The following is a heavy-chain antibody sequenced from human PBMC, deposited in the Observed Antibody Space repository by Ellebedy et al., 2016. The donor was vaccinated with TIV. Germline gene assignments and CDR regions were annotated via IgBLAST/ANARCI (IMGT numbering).Heavy chain of an antibody. CDR1: GYIFTDYF. V-gene: IGHV1-46*01. D-gene: IGHD6-19*01. CDR2: INPSRGTT. CDR3: ARALADTSAAYNWFDP. J-gene: IGHJ5*02. Sequence: AASVKVSCKTSGYIFTDYFMHWVRQAPGQGLECMGLINPSRGTTTYARKFQGRVTFTRDTSTSTVYMELSSLKSDDTAAYFCARALADTSAAYNWFDPWGQGTLVTVSS.